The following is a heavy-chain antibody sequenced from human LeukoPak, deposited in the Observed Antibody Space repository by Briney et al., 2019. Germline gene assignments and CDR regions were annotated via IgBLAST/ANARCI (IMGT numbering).Heavy chain of an antibody. V-gene: IGHV1-18*01. Sequence: ASVKVSCKASGYTFTNFGISWVRQAPGQGLEWMGWISAYNVNTNYARKVQGRVTMTTDTSTSSAYMELRSLRSDDTAVYYCARANGPHYYYYVMDVWGQGTTVTVSS. J-gene: IGHJ6*02. D-gene: IGHD2-8*01. CDR3: ARANGPHYYYYVMDV. CDR2: ISAYNVNT. CDR1: GYTFTNFG.